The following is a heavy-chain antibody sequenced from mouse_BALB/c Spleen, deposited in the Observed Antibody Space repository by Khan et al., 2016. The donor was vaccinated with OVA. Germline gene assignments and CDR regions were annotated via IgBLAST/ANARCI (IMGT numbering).Heavy chain of an antibody. D-gene: IGHD2-14*01. CDR1: GYSFTAYY. V-gene: IGHV1-26*01. Sequence: EVQLQESGPDLVKTGASVTISCKASGYSFTAYYMNWVRLSHGKSLECIGRINPNTCNINYNQRFKGKAILTVDTSSSTAYLELRSLTAEDSAVYSGARGYDFFAYWGQGTLVTVSA. CDR2: INPNTCNI. CDR3: ARGYDFFAY. J-gene: IGHJ3*01.